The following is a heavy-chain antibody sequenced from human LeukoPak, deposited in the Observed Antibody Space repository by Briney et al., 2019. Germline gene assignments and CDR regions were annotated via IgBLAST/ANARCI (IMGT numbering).Heavy chain of an antibody. CDR3: VRDRYWVAGTGWFDA. V-gene: IGHV1-18*01. D-gene: IGHD6-13*01. J-gene: IGHJ5*02. Sequence: GASVKVSCKASGYIFSNYGISWVRQAPGQGLGWMGWISAHNGNTNYAQKFQGRVSMTTDTSTTTAHMELRTLRSDDTAVYYCVRDRYWVAGTGWFDAWGQGTLVTVSS. CDR1: GYIFSNYG. CDR2: ISAHNGNT.